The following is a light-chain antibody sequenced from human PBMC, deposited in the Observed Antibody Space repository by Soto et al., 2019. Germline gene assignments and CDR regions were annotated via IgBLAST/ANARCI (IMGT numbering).Light chain of an antibody. CDR2: GNT. CDR1: SSNIGTGYD. V-gene: IGLV1-40*01. Sequence: QSVLTQPPSVSGAPGQRVTISCTGSSSNIGTGYDVHWYQQLPGAPPKLLIYGNTNRPSGVPDRFSGSKSGTSASLAITGLQADDEADYYCQSYDSSLSGSVFGGGTKVTVL. CDR3: QSYDSSLSGSV. J-gene: IGLJ3*02.